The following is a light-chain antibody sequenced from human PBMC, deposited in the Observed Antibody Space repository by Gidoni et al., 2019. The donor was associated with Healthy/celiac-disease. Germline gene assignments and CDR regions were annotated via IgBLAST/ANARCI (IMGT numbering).Light chain of an antibody. CDR2: GAS. Sequence: EIVMTQSPATLSVSPGERATISCRASQSVNSNLAWYQQKPGKDPRILIYGASTRATGIPARFSGSGFGTEFTLTISSLQSEDFSVYYCQQYNNWPPLTFXPXTKVDIK. CDR1: QSVNSN. J-gene: IGKJ3*01. CDR3: QQYNNWPPLT. V-gene: IGKV3-15*01.